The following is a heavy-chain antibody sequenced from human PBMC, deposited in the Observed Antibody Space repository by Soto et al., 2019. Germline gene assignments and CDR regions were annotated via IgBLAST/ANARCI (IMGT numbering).Heavy chain of an antibody. J-gene: IGHJ4*02. D-gene: IGHD6-19*01. CDR3: ARDNSRWYKTPLDY. CDR2: IIPIFGTA. Sequence: QVQLVQSGAEVKTPGSSVTVSCKAAGGTFSSYAISWVRQAPGQGLAWMGGIIPIFGTANYAQRFQGRVTITADESSSTEYMELSSLRSEDTAVYYCARDNSRWYKTPLDYSGQGTLFTVSS. CDR1: GGTFSSYA. V-gene: IGHV1-69*01.